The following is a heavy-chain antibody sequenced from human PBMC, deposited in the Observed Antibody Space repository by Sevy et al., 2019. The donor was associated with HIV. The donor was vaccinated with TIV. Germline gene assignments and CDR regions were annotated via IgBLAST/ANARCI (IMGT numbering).Heavy chain of an antibody. CDR3: ARDLDGSGRWLES. V-gene: IGHV4-59*01. J-gene: IGHJ4*02. D-gene: IGHD3-10*01. CDR1: GASISSSY. CDR2: KHYTGGT. Sequence: SETLSLTCTVSGASISSSYWNWIQQPPGKGLEYIGYKHYTGGTKYNPSLKSRVTISMDTSKNLFSLKLSSVTAADSAMYYCARDLDGSGRWLESWGQGTLVTVSS.